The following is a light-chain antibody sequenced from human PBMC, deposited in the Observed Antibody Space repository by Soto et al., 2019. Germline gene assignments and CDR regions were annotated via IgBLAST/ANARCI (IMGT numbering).Light chain of an antibody. CDR3: QQYGSSSWT. J-gene: IGKJ1*01. CDR2: GTS. CDR1: QSVSSSY. Sequence: EIVLTQSPGTLSLSPGERATLSCRASQSVSSSYLAWYQQKPGQAPRLLIYGTSSRATAIPDRFSGSGSGTDFSLSISRLESEDFAVYYCQQYGSSSWTFGQGTKV. V-gene: IGKV3-20*01.